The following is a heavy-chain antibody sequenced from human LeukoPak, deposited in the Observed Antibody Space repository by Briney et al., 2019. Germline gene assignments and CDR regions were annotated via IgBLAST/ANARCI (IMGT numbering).Heavy chain of an antibody. D-gene: IGHD4-23*01. CDR2: IWYDGGNK. J-gene: IGHJ4*02. V-gene: IGHV3-33*08. CDR1: GFIFSTYG. Sequence: GGSLRLSCAASGFIFSTYGMHWVRQAPGKGLEWVAVIWYDGGNKYYGDSVKGRFTISRDNSKNTLYLQMNSLRAEDAAVYYCVTGGGNSVVYWGQGTLVTVSS. CDR3: VTGGGNSVVY.